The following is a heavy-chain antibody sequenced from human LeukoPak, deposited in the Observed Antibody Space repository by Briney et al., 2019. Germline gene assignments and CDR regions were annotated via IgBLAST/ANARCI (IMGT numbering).Heavy chain of an antibody. CDR1: GYTFTSYG. V-gene: IGHV1-18*01. J-gene: IGHJ5*02. CDR2: ISAYNGNT. Sequence: ASVKVSCKASGYTFTSYGISWVRQAPGQGLEWMGWISAYNGNTNYAQKLQGRVTMTTDTSTSTAYMELRSLRSDDTAVYYCARDAVVPNWNNWFDPWAREPWSPSPQ. CDR3: ARDAVVPNWNNWFDP. D-gene: IGHD1-20*01.